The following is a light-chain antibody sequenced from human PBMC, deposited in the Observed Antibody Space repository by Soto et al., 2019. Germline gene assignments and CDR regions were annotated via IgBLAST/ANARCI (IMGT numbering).Light chain of an antibody. CDR1: QSVSSY. V-gene: IGKV3-11*01. J-gene: IGKJ1*01. Sequence: EIVLTQSPGTLSVSPGKRATLSCRASQSVSSYSAWYQQKPGQAPRLLIYDASNRANGIPARFSGSGSGTDFTLTISSLEPEDFAVYYCQQRSNWPWTFGQGTKVEIK. CDR3: QQRSNWPWT. CDR2: DAS.